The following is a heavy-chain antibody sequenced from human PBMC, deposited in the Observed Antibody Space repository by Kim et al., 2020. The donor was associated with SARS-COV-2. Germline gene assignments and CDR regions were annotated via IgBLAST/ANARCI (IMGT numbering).Heavy chain of an antibody. D-gene: IGHD3-10*01. CDR3: ARDLRAYYGSGSYGMDV. V-gene: IGHV6-1*01. Sequence: SQTLSLTCAISGDSVSSNSAAWNWIRQSPSRGLEWLGRTYYRSKWYNDYAVSVKSRITINPDTSKNQFSLQLNSVTPEDTAVYYCARDLRAYYGSGSYGMDVWGQGTTVTVSS. CDR2: TYYRSKWYN. J-gene: IGHJ6*02. CDR1: GDSVSSNSAA.